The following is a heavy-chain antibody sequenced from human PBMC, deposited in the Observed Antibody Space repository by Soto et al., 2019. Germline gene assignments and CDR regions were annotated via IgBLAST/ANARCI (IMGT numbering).Heavy chain of an antibody. D-gene: IGHD3-22*01. CDR2: IYSSGGT. J-gene: IGHJ4*02. V-gene: IGHV4-31*03. Sequence: QVQLQESGPGLLRPSETLSLTCTVSGASITSGGHYWSWIRQYPGKGLEWIAYIYSSGGTYFNPSLKRRVTISADTSKNQFSLKLSSVSAADTVVYYCVRDDGALAITHWGQGTLVTVSS. CDR3: VRDDGALAITH. CDR1: GASITSGGHY.